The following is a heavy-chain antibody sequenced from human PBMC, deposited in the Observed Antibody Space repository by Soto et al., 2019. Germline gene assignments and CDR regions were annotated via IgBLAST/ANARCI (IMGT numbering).Heavy chain of an antibody. J-gene: IGHJ6*02. D-gene: IGHD5-12*01. Sequence: QSGGSLRLSCAASVFTFSSYWMHWVRQAPGKGLVWVSRINSDGSSTSYADSVKGRFTISRDNAKNTLYLQMNSLRAEDTAVYYCARGGATTKHFIDYYYGMDVWGQGTTVTVSS. CDR3: ARGGATTKHFIDYYYGMDV. V-gene: IGHV3-74*01. CDR1: VFTFSSYW. CDR2: INSDGSST.